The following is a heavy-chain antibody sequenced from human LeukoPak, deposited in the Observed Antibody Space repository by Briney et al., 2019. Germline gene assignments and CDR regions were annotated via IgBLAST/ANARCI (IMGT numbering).Heavy chain of an antibody. CDR2: VSADGTNT. V-gene: IGHV3-74*01. Sequence: PGGSLRLSCAASGVSISNSYMHWVRQAPGKGPVWVSRVSADGTNTVYADSVKGRFTVSRDNAENTMSLQMTSLRDEDTAVYFCIMYSSGWNWGQGALVTVSS. D-gene: IGHD6-19*01. CDR1: GVSISNSY. J-gene: IGHJ4*02. CDR3: IMYSSGWN.